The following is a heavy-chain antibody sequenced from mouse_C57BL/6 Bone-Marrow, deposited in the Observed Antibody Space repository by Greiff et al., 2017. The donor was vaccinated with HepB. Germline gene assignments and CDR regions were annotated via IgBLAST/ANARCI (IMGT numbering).Heavy chain of an antibody. D-gene: IGHD2-4*01. CDR1: GYTFTSYG. Sequence: VQLQQSGAELARPGASVKLSCKASGYTFTSYGISWVKQRTGQGLEWIGEILPGSGSTNYNEKFKGKATFTADTSSNTAYMQLSSLTTEDSAIYYCARTGYDYDPAWFAYWGQGTLVTVSA. V-gene: IGHV1-81*01. CDR2: ILPGSGST. J-gene: IGHJ3*01. CDR3: ARTGYDYDPAWFAY.